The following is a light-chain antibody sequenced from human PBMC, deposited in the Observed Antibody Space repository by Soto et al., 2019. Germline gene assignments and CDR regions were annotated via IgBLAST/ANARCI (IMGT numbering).Light chain of an antibody. V-gene: IGLV2-14*03. CDR1: SSDFGGYNY. CDR2: DVS. J-gene: IGLJ1*01. CDR3: ISYTSSSTAYV. Sequence: QSVLTQPASVSGSPGQSITISCTGTSSDFGGYNYVSWYQQHPGKAPKLMIYDVSNRPSGVSNRFSGSKSGNTASLTISGLQAEDEADYYCISYTSSSTAYVFGTRTKVTVL.